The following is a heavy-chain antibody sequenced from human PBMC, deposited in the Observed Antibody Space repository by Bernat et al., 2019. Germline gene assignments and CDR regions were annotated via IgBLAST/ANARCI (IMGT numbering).Heavy chain of an antibody. V-gene: IGHV3-48*02. CDR1: GFTFSSYS. CDR2: ISSSSSTI. D-gene: IGHD3-16*02. CDR3: ARDTSYLGELSPRHFDY. Sequence: EVQLVESGGGLVQPGGSLRLSCAASGFTFSSYSMNWVRQAPGKGLEWVSYISSSSSTIYYADSVKGRFTISRDNAKNSLYLQMNSLRDEDTAVYYCARDTSYLGELSPRHFDYWGQGTLVTVSS. J-gene: IGHJ4*02.